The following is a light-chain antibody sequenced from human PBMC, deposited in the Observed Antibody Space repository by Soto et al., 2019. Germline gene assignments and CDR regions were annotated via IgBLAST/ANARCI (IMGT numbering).Light chain of an antibody. CDR2: DAS. Sequence: EIVMTQSPVTLSVSPGERATLSCRAGQSVSSNLAWYQQKPGQAPRLLIYDASNRATGIPARFSGSGSGTDFTLTISSLEPEDFAVYYCQQRSNWPITFGQGTRLEIK. CDR1: QSVSSN. V-gene: IGKV3-11*01. CDR3: QQRSNWPIT. J-gene: IGKJ5*01.